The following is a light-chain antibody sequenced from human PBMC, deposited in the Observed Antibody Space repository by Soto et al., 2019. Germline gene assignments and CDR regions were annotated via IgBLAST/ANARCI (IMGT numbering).Light chain of an antibody. CDR3: SSYTSSSNWV. Sequence: QSALTQPASVSGSPGQSITISCTGTSGDIGLYNYVSWYRQHPGKAPKLMIFEVSNRPSGVSNRFSGSKSGNTASLTISGLQAEDEADYYCSSYTSSSNWVFGGGTKLTVL. CDR2: EVS. V-gene: IGLV2-14*01. J-gene: IGLJ3*02. CDR1: SGDIGLYNY.